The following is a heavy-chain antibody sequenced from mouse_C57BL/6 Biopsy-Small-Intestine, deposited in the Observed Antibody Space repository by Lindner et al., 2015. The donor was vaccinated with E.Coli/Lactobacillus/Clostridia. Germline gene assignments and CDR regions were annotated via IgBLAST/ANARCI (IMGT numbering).Heavy chain of an antibody. Sequence: VQLQESGPELVRPGASVKISCKASGYAFSSSWMNWVKQRPGKGLEWIGRIYPGDGDTNYNGKFKGKATLTADKSSSTAYMELRSLTSEDSAVYFCARRGDWEGGYYAMGYWGQGTSVTVSS. V-gene: IGHV1-82*01. J-gene: IGHJ4*01. CDR1: GYAFSSSW. CDR3: ARRGDWEGGYYAMGY. D-gene: IGHD4-1*01. CDR2: IYPGDGDT.